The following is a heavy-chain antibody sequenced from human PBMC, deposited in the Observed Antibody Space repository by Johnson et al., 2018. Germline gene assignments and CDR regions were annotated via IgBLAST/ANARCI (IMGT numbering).Heavy chain of an antibody. D-gene: IGHD1-7*01. J-gene: IGHJ6*03. Sequence: VQLVETGGGVVQPGRSLRLSCAASGFTFSSYGMHWVRQAPGKGLEWVAVISYDGSNKYYADSVKGRFTISRDNSKNTLYLQMNSLRAEATAWYYCGGTTEEVSDYYYRDVWGKGTTVTVSS. V-gene: IGHV3-30*03. CDR2: ISYDGSNK. CDR1: GFTFSSYG. CDR3: GGTTEEVSDYYYRDV.